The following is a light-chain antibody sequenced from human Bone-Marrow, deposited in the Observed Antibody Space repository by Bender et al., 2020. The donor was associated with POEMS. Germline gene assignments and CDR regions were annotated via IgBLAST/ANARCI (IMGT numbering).Light chain of an antibody. CDR1: SSDVGGYNY. J-gene: IGLJ2*01. CDR3: QAWDSSSVI. Sequence: QSSLTQPPSASGSPGQSVTISCTGTSSDVGGYNYVSWYQQHPGKVPKLMIYAVNKRPSGVPDRFSGSKSGNTATLTITGTQAMDEADYYCQAWDSSSVIFGGGTKLTVL. CDR2: AVN. V-gene: IGLV2-8*01.